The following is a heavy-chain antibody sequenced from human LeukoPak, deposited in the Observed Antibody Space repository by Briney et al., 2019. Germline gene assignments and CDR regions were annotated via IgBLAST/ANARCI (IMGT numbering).Heavy chain of an antibody. J-gene: IGHJ6*03. V-gene: IGHV3-48*01. CDR2: ISSSSSTI. D-gene: IGHD3-3*01. CDR1: GFTFSSYS. CDR3: ARDAGTFGVVITYYYYYYMDV. Sequence: GGSLRLSCAASGFTFSSYSMNWVRQAPGKGLEWVSYISSSSSTIYYADSVKGRFTISRDNAKNSLNLQMNSLRAEDTAVYYCARDAGTFGVVITYYYYYYMDVWGKGTTVTVSS.